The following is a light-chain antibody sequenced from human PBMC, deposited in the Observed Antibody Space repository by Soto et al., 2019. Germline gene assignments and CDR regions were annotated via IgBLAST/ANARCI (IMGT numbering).Light chain of an antibody. CDR2: GAS. CDR3: QQYSKWPIT. Sequence: EIVMTQSPATLSVSPGERATLSCRASQSVSSNLAWYQQKPGQAPRLLIYGASSRATGIPDRFSGSGSGTDFTLTISRLEPEDVAVYYCQQYSKWPITFGQGTRLEIK. CDR1: QSVSSN. V-gene: IGKV3D-15*01. J-gene: IGKJ5*01.